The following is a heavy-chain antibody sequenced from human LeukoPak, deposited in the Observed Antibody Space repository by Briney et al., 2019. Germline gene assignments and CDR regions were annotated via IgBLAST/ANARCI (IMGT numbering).Heavy chain of an antibody. D-gene: IGHD3-3*01. Sequence: SETLSLTCTVSGGSISSYYWSWVRQPAGKGLQWIGRMYNSGSTNYNPSLKSRVTMSVDTSKNQFSLRLSSVTAADTAVYYCARNEYYDSWSGYLGYFDYWGQGTLVTVSS. V-gene: IGHV4-4*07. CDR2: MYNSGST. J-gene: IGHJ4*02. CDR3: ARNEYYDSWSGYLGYFDY. CDR1: GGSISSYY.